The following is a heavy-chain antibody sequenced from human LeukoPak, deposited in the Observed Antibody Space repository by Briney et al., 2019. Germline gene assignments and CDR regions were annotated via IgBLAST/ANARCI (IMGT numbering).Heavy chain of an antibody. D-gene: IGHD1-14*01. CDR3: SKEGTPTPSWGMDV. Sequence: PGGSLRLSCAASGFTFSSYGMHWVRQAPGKGLEWVAVIWYDGSNKYYADSVKGRFTISRDNSKNTLYLQMNSLRAEDTAVYYWSKEGTPTPSWGMDVLGQGTKGT. CDR1: GFTFSSYG. J-gene: IGHJ6*02. CDR2: IWYDGSNK. V-gene: IGHV3-33*06.